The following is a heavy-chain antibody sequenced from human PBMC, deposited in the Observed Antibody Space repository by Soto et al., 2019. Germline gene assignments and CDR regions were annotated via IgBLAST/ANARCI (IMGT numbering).Heavy chain of an antibody. V-gene: IGHV1-69*13. J-gene: IGHJ4*02. D-gene: IGHD6-13*01. CDR1: GGTFSSYA. CDR3: AASIAAAGSSFYDY. CDR2: IIPIFGTA. Sequence: ASVKVSCKASGGTFSSYAISWVRQAPGQGLEWMGGIIPIFGTANYAQKFQGRVTITADESTSTAYMELSSLRSGDTAVYYCAASIAAAGSSFYDYWGQGTLVTVSS.